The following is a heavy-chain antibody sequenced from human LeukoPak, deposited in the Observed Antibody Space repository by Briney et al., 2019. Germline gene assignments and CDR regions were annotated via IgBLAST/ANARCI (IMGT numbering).Heavy chain of an antibody. V-gene: IGHV3-72*01. J-gene: IGHJ4*02. D-gene: IGHD6-19*01. CDR2: SRNRAKSYTT. CDR1: GFTFSDHY. Sequence: GGSLRLSCAASGFTFSDHYMDWVRQAPGKGLEWVGRSRNRAKSYTTDYAASVRGRFTISRDDSQNSLYLQMRSLKTEDTAVYHCVRVAYTSDWRFDYWGQGTLVTVSS. CDR3: VRVAYTSDWRFDY.